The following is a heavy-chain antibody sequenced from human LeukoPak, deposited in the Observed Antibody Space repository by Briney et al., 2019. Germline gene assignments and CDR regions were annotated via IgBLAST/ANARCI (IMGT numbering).Heavy chain of an antibody. J-gene: IGHJ4*02. V-gene: IGHV3-66*02. CDR3: VRGSVFDH. CDR1: AFTVSSNY. CDR2: IYSGGST. Sequence: PGGSLRLSCVASAFTVSSNYMSWVRQAPGKGLEWISIIYSGGSTYYADSVKGRLTISRDNSKNTLYLQMRSLRPEDTAVYYCVRGSVFDHWGQGTLVTVSS. D-gene: IGHD3-10*01.